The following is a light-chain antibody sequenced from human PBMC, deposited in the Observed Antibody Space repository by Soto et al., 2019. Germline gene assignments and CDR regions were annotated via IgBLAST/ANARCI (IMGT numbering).Light chain of an antibody. CDR1: QSVSSN. CDR2: GAS. J-gene: IGKJ2*01. V-gene: IGKV3-15*01. Sequence: EIVMTQSPATLSVSPGERATLSCRASQSVSSNLAWYQQKPGQAPRRLIYGASTRGTGIPARFSGSGSGTEFTLSISSLQSGDLAVYYCQQYNNWPPYTFGQGTKLEIK. CDR3: QQYNNWPPYT.